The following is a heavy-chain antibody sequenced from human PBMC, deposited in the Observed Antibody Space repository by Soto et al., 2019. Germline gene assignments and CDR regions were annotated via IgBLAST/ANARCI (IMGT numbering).Heavy chain of an antibody. V-gene: IGHV1-46*01. Sequence: ASVKVSCKASGYTFTSYYMHCVRQAPGQVLEWMGIINPSGGSTSYAQKFQGRVTMTRDTSTSTVYMELSSLRSEDTAVYYCARDLVGGDYDYVWGSYRYTGSYYYGMDVWGQGTTVTVSS. J-gene: IGHJ6*02. CDR2: INPSGGST. D-gene: IGHD3-16*02. CDR1: GYTFTSYY. CDR3: ARDLVGGDYDYVWGSYRYTGSYYYGMDV.